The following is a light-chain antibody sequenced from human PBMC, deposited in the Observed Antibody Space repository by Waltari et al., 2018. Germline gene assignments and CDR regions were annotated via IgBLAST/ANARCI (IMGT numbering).Light chain of an antibody. CDR3: CSYAGRSTLV. Sequence: QSALTQPASVSGSPGQSITISCSGTSSDVGASNLISWYQQHPGKVPTPMIYEVNKRPAGVSNRVSGSKSDNTASLTISGRQAEDEADYYCCSYAGRSTLVFGGGTKLTVL. V-gene: IGLV2-23*02. J-gene: IGLJ3*02. CDR2: EVN. CDR1: SSDVGASNL.